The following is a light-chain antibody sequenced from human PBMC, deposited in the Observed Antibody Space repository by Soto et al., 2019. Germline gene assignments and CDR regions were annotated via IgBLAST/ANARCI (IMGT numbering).Light chain of an antibody. V-gene: IGKV3-20*01. CDR2: GAS. Sequence: EIVLTQSPGTLSLSPGERATLSCRASQSVSSSYLAWYQQKPGQAPRLLIYGASSRATGIPDRFSGSRSGTDYTLTIIRLEPEDYAVYYCQQYDSSPWTFGQGTKVEIK. J-gene: IGKJ1*01. CDR3: QQYDSSPWT. CDR1: QSVSSSY.